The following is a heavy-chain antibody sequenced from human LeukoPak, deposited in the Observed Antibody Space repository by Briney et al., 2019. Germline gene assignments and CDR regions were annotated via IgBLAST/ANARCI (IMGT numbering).Heavy chain of an antibody. J-gene: IGHJ4*02. CDR1: GYAFTGYY. Sequence: ASVKVSCKASGYAFTGYYMHWLRHAPGQGLEWMGWINPNSGGTNYAQKFQGRVTMTRDTSISTAYMELSRLRSDDTAMYYCARDLWTFWSGYYWAYWGEGTLVTVSS. D-gene: IGHD3-3*01. V-gene: IGHV1-2*02. CDR3: ARDLWTFWSGYYWAY. CDR2: INPNSGGT.